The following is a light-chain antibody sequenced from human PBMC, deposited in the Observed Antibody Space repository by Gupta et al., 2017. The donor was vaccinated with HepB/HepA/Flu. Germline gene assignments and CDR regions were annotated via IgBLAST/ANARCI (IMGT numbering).Light chain of an antibody. Sequence: DIQMTQSPSSLSASVGDRVSITCRASQSISHFLNWFQQKSGKPPRLLIYATSTLQSGVSSRFSGSGSGTNSTLTISSLQPEDFATYSCQQTYSTPITFGQGARLEIK. J-gene: IGKJ5*01. CDR3: QQTYSTPIT. CDR2: ATS. V-gene: IGKV1-39*01. CDR1: QSISHF.